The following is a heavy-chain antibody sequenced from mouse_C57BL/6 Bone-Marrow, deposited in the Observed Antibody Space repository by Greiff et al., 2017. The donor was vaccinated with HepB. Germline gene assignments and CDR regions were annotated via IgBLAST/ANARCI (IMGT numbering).Heavy chain of an antibody. CDR3: ARKGSSGWFAY. V-gene: IGHV2-2*01. CDR2: IWSGGST. J-gene: IGHJ3*01. D-gene: IGHD3-2*02. CDR1: GFSLTSYG. Sequence: QVQLVESGPGLVQPSQSLSITCTVSGFSLTSYGVHWVRQSPGKGLEWRGVIWSGGSTDYNAAFISRLSISKDNSKSQVFFKMNSLQADDTAIYYCARKGSSGWFAYWGQGTLVTVSA.